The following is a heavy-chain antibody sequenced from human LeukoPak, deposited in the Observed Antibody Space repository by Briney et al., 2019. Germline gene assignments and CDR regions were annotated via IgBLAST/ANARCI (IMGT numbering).Heavy chain of an antibody. V-gene: IGHV3-11*04. J-gene: IGHJ6*03. CDR2: ISSRGSTI. CDR1: GFTFSDYY. Sequence: AGGSLRLSCAASGFTFSDYYMSWIRQAPGKGLEWVSYISSRGSTIYYADSVKGRFTISRDNAKNSLYLQMNSLRAEDTAVYYCAGVGYCSSTSCYGDYYYYYMDVWGKGTTVTVSS. CDR3: AGVGYCSSTSCYGDYYYYYMDV. D-gene: IGHD2-2*01.